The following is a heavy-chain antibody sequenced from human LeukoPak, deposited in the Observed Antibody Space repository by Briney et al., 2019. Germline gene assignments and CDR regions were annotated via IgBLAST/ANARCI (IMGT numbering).Heavy chain of an antibody. D-gene: IGHD6-19*01. CDR1: GGSISSGGYY. J-gene: IGHJ4*02. V-gene: IGHV4-31*03. CDR3: ARAGRVAGITGFDY. Sequence: SETLSLTCTVSGGSISSGGYYWSWIRQHPGKGLEWIGYIYYSGSTYYNPSLKSRVTISVDTSKNQFSLKLSSVTAADTAVYYCARAGRVAGITGFDYWGQGTLVTVSS. CDR2: IYYSGST.